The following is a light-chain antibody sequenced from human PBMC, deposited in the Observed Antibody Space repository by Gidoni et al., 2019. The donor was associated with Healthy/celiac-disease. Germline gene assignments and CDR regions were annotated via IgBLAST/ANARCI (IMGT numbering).Light chain of an antibody. CDR2: AVS. J-gene: IGLJ2*01. CDR3: SSYAGSNNLV. CDR1: SSDVGGYNC. Sequence: QSALTQPPSAHGSHGKSVTIPCTGTSSDVGGYNCVSWYPQHPGTAPKLVIYAVSKRPSRVPDRFSDSKPGNTASLTVSGLQADDEADYYCSSYAGSNNLVFGGGTKLTVL. V-gene: IGLV2-8*01.